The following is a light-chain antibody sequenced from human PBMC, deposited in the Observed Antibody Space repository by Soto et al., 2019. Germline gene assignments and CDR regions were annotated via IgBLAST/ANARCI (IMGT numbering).Light chain of an antibody. CDR2: GAS. J-gene: IGKJ2*01. CDR3: QQYGSSPRVYT. CDR1: QSVSSSY. V-gene: IGKV3-20*01. Sequence: EIVLTQSPGTLSLSPGERATLSCRASQSVSSSYLAWYQQKPGQAPRLLIYGASGRATGIPDRFSGSGSGTDFTLTISRLEPEDFAVYYCQQYGSSPRVYTFGQGTKLESK.